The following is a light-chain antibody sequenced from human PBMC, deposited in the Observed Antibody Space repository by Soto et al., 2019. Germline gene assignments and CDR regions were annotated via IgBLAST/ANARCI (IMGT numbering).Light chain of an antibody. CDR3: QRRSNWPGT. J-gene: IGKJ5*01. CDR1: QSVSSY. Sequence: EIVLTQSPATLSLSPGERATLSCRASQSVSSYLGWYQQKPGQAPRLLIYDASNRATGIPARFSGSGSGTDFTLTISSLEPEDFAIYYCQRRSNWPGTFGQGKRLEIK. CDR2: DAS. V-gene: IGKV3-11*01.